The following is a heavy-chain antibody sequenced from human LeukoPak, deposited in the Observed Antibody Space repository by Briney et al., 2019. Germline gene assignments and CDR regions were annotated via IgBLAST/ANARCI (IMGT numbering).Heavy chain of an antibody. J-gene: IGHJ4*02. Sequence: GASVKVSCKASGHTFTGYYMHWVRQAPGQGLEWMGWINPNSGGTNYAQKFQGRVTMTRDTSISTAYMELSRLRSDDTAVYYCARSMSTVVTPYTYWGQGTLVTVSS. CDR1: GHTFTGYY. V-gene: IGHV1-2*02. D-gene: IGHD4-23*01. CDR2: INPNSGGT. CDR3: ARSMSTVVTPYTY.